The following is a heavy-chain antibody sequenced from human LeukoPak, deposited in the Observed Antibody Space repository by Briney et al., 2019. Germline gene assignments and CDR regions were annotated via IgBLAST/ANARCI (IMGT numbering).Heavy chain of an antibody. D-gene: IGHD6-6*01. Sequence: ASVKVSCKASGYTFTSYYMHRVRQAPGQGLEWMGIINPSGGSTSYAQKFQGRVTMTRDMSTSTVYMELSSPRSEDTAVYYCAREDSSSSYGYWGQGTLVTVSS. V-gene: IGHV1-46*01. CDR3: AREDSSSSYGY. CDR2: INPSGGST. CDR1: GYTFTSYY. J-gene: IGHJ4*02.